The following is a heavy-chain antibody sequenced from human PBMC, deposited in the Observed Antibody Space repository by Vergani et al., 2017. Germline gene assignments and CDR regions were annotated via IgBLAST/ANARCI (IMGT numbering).Heavy chain of an antibody. J-gene: IGHJ4*02. V-gene: IGHV1-46*01. D-gene: IGHD6-19*01. CDR3: ARGAVAQQGDY. Sequence: QVQLVQSGAEVKKPGASVKVSCKASGYTFTSYYMHWVRQAPGQGLEWMGIINPSGGSTRYAQKFQGRVTMTRDTSTSTVYMELRSLRSEDTAVYYCARGAVAQQGDYWGQGTLVTVSS. CDR1: GYTFTSYY. CDR2: INPSGGST.